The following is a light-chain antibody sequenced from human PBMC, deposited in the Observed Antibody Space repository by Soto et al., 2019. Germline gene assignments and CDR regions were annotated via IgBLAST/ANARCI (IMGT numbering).Light chain of an antibody. CDR2: GAS. Sequence: EIVLTQSPGTLSLSPGERATLSCRASQSVSNNYLAWYQQKPGRAPRLLIYGASTRATGIPARFSGSGSGTEFTLTISSLQSEDFAVYYCQQYDKWPQTFGQGTKVDI. CDR1: QSVSNN. J-gene: IGKJ1*01. CDR3: QQYDKWPQT. V-gene: IGKV3-15*01.